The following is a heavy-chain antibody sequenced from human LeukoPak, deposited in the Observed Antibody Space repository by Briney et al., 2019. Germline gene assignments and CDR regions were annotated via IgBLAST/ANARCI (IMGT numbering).Heavy chain of an antibody. CDR1: GFTFSDYS. V-gene: IGHV3-48*01. J-gene: IGHJ4*02. CDR2: ISSSSGTI. Sequence: GGSLRLSCAASGFTFSDYSMNWVRQTPGKGLEWLSYISSSSGTIYYADSVKGRFTISRDNAQNSLYLQMNSLRAEDTAVYYCARDERDSSSLEAIYFDYWGQGTLVTVSS. D-gene: IGHD6-13*01. CDR3: ARDERDSSSLEAIYFDY.